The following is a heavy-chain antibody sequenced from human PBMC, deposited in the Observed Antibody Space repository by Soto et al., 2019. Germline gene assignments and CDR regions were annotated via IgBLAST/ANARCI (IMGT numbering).Heavy chain of an antibody. D-gene: IGHD6-13*01. J-gene: IGHJ5*02. CDR2: MNPNSGNT. CDR1: GYTFTSHD. CDR3: ARVDSSNWYNWFDP. V-gene: IGHV1-8*01. Sequence: QVQLVQSGAEVKKPGASVKVSCKASGYTFTSHDINWVRQATGQGLEWMGWMNPNSGNTGYAQKFQGRVTMTRNTSISTAYMELRSLRSEDTAAYFCARVDSSNWYNWFDPWGQGTLVTVSS.